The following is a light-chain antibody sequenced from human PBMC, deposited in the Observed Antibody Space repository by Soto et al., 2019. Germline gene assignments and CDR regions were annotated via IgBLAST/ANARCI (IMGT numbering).Light chain of an antibody. CDR1: SSNIGNNY. CDR3: GTWDTSLSAGV. V-gene: IGLV1-51*01. J-gene: IGLJ3*02. Sequence: QSVLTQPPSVSAAPGQKVTISCSVSSSNIGNNYVSWYQQFPGTAPKLLIYDNNNRPSGIPDRFSGSKSGTSATLGITGLQTGDEADYYCGTWDTSLSAGVFGGGTKLTVL. CDR2: DNN.